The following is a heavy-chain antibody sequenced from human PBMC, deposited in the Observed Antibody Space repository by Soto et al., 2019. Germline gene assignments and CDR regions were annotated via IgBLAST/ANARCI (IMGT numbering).Heavy chain of an antibody. CDR1: GFTFSSYA. CDR2: ISYDGSNK. V-gene: IGHV3-30-3*01. CDR3: ARGREECSSTSCYYYYYYYGMEV. Sequence: GGSLRLSCAASGFTFSSYAMHWVRQAPGKGLEWVAVISYDGSNKYYADSVKGRFTISRDNSKNTLYLQMNSLRAEDTAVYYCARGREECSSTSCYYYYYYYGMEVWGQGTTVTVSS. D-gene: IGHD2-2*01. J-gene: IGHJ6*02.